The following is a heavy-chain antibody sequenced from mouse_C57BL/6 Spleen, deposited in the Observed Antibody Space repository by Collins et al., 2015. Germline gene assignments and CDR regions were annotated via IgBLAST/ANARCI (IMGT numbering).Heavy chain of an antibody. V-gene: IGHV1-9*01. Sequence: LQQSGTELMKPGASVKLSCKATGYTFTGYWIEWVKERPGHGLEWIGEILPGSGNTNYNEKFKGKATFTADTSSNTAYMQLSSLTTEDSAIYYCARKYYAMDYWGQGTSVTVSS. CDR1: GYTFTGYW. J-gene: IGHJ4*01. CDR2: ILPGSGNT. CDR3: ARKYYAMDY.